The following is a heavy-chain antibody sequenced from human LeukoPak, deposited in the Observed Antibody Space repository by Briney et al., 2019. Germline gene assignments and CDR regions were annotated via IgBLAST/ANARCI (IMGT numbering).Heavy chain of an antibody. Sequence: GSLRLSCAASGFTFSSYAMSWVRQPPGKGLEWIGGIYYSGSTYYNPSLKSRVTISVDTSKNQFSLKLSSVTAADTAVYYCARRVTDRAISGSYGGHYYYYMDVWGKGTTVTISS. CDR3: ARRVTDRAISGSYGGHYYYYMDV. J-gene: IGHJ6*03. V-gene: IGHV4-39*01. CDR1: GFTFSSYA. CDR2: IYYSGST. D-gene: IGHD1-26*01.